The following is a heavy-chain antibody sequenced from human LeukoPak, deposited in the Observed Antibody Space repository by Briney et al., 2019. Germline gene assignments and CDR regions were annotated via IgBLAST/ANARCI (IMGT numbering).Heavy chain of an antibody. J-gene: IGHJ5*02. CDR3: ARDSISAALFDL. CDR1: GFTFSGYN. Sequence: PGVSLRLSYASSGFTFSGYNVNWVRQAPGKGLEGVSYINIGSSTIFYADSVKGRFTISRDNAKNSLVLQMNSLRDEDSAVYYCARDSISAALFDLWGQGTLITVSS. CDR2: INIGSSTI. D-gene: IGHD2/OR15-2a*01. V-gene: IGHV3-48*02.